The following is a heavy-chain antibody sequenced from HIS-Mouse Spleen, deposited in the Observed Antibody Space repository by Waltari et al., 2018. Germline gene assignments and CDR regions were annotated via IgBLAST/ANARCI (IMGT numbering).Heavy chain of an antibody. V-gene: IGHV4-34*01. J-gene: IGHJ4*02. CDR1: GGSFSGYY. CDR3: ARAYNWNYGDYFDY. Sequence: QVQLQQWGAGLLKPSETLSLTCAVYGGSFSGYYWSWIRQPPGKGLEWIGEINPSGSTNYNPSLKSRVTISVDTSKNQFSLKLSSVTAADTAVYYCARAYNWNYGDYFDYWGQGTLVTVSS. CDR2: INPSGST. D-gene: IGHD1-7*01.